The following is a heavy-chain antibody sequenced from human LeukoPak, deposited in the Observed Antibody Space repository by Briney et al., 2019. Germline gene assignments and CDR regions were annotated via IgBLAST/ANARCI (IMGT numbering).Heavy chain of an antibody. CDR2: IKSKTDGGTT. D-gene: IGHD3-3*01. CDR3: TTDVEGYSAG. CDR1: GFTFSSYS. V-gene: IGHV3-15*01. Sequence: GGSLRLSCAASGFTFSSYSMSWVRQAPGKGLEWVGRIKSKTDGGTTDYAAPVKGRFTISRDDSKNTLYLQMNSLKTEDTAVYYCTTDVEGYSAGWGQGTLVTVSS. J-gene: IGHJ4*02.